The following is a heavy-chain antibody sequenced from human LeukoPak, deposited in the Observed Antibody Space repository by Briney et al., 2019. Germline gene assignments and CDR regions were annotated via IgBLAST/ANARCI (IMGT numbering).Heavy chain of an antibody. CDR3: ATLAGSSSWPYYFDY. Sequence: GASVKVSCKVSGYTLTELSMHWVRQAPGKGLEWMGGFDPEDGETIYAQKFQGRVTMTEDTSTDTAYMELSSLRSEDTAVYYCATLAGSSSWPYYFDYWGQGTLVTVSS. D-gene: IGHD6-13*01. CDR1: GYTLTELS. V-gene: IGHV1-24*01. J-gene: IGHJ4*02. CDR2: FDPEDGET.